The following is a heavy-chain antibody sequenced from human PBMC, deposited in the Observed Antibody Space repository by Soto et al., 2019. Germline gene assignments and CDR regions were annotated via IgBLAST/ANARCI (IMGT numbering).Heavy chain of an antibody. CDR1: GGTFSSYA. Sequence: QVQLVQSGAEVKKPGSSVKVSCKASGGTFSSYAISWVRQAPGQGLEWMGGIIPIFGTANYAQKFQGRVTITADKSTSTAYMELSSQRSEDTAVYYCASTYCGGDCYGTYYYYGMDVWGQGTTVTVSS. V-gene: IGHV1-69*06. D-gene: IGHD2-21*02. CDR3: ASTYCGGDCYGTYYYYGMDV. CDR2: IIPIFGTA. J-gene: IGHJ6*02.